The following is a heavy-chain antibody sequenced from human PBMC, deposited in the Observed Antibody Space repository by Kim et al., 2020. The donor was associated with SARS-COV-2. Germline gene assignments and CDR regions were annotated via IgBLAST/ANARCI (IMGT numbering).Heavy chain of an antibody. D-gene: IGHD6-19*01. J-gene: IGHJ6*02. Sequence: GGSLRLSCAASGFTFSSYAMHWVRQAPGKGLEYVSAISSNGGSTYYANSVKGRYTISRDNSKNTLYLQMGSLRAEDMAVYYCARGVVAVAGTLPRGGMDVWGQGTTVAVSS. CDR2: ISSNGGST. V-gene: IGHV3-64*01. CDR3: ARGVVAVAGTLPRGGMDV. CDR1: GFTFSSYA.